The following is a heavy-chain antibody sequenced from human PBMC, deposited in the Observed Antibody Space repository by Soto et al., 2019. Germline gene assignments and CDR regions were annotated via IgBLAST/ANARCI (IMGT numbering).Heavy chain of an antibody. Sequence: ASVKVSCKASGYTFTSYYMHWVRQAPGQGLEWMGIINPSGGSTSYAQKFQGRVTMTRDTSTSTVYMELSSLRSEDTAVYYCARDKAVAGTGVDVDAFDIWGQGTMVTV. CDR3: ARDKAVAGTGVDVDAFDI. D-gene: IGHD6-19*01. J-gene: IGHJ3*02. V-gene: IGHV1-46*01. CDR2: INPSGGST. CDR1: GYTFTSYY.